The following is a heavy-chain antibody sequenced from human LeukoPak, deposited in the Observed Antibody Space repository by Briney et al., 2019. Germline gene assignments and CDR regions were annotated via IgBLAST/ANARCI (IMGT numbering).Heavy chain of an antibody. V-gene: IGHV4-61*02. J-gene: IGHJ4*01. CDR1: GGSINSPGYY. CDR2: IYSTGRT. CDR3: ARGRWIASYRPPYYFDS. Sequence: SETLSLTCTVSGGSINSPGYYWSWIRQPAGRGLEWLGRIYSTGRTNYNPSLKSRVVISVEKSKNQFSLNLSSVTAADTAVYYCARGRWIASYRPPYYFDSWGQGMLVTVSS. D-gene: IGHD1-26*01.